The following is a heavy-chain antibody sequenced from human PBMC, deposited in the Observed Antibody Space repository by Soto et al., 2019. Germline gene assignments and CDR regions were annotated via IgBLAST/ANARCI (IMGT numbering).Heavy chain of an antibody. D-gene: IGHD1-1*01. CDR1: GYTFTTYG. Sequence: GASVQVSCKASGYTFTTYGISWVRQAPGQGLEWMGWISPYNGTTKYAEKFQGEMTMTTDTATRTDYMDSRSLRSDEKAVYYCARDGERDTGLNFYYYLHGMDAWGQGTRVTVS. V-gene: IGHV1-18*04. CDR2: ISPYNGTT. J-gene: IGHJ6*02. CDR3: ARDGERDTGLNFYYYLHGMDA.